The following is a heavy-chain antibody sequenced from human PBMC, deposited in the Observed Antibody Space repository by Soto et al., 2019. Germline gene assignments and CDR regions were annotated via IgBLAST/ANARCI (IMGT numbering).Heavy chain of an antibody. V-gene: IGHV1-24*01. CDR1: GYTLSELF. J-gene: IGHJ6*02. Sequence: ASVKVSCTVSGYTLSELFMHWVRQAPGKGLEWMGGFDPEDGETIYAQKFQGRVTMTEDTSTDTAYMELSSLRSEDTAVYYCATDQLSRQWHDYYGMDVWGQGTTVTVSS. CDR2: FDPEDGET. CDR3: ATDQLSRQWHDYYGMDV. D-gene: IGHD6-19*01.